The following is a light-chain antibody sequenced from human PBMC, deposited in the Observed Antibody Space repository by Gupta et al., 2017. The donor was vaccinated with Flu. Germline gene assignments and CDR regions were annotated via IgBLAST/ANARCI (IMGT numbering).Light chain of an antibody. CDR2: GAS. Sequence: EIVLTQSPDTLSLSPGERATLSCRASQSVSSSRLAWYQQKPGQAPRLLIYGASSRATAIPDRFSGSGSGTDFTLTISRVEPEDFAVYYCQQDTTSPLTFGQGTXLEIK. CDR3: QQDTTSPLT. V-gene: IGKV3-20*01. J-gene: IGKJ2*01. CDR1: QSVSSSR.